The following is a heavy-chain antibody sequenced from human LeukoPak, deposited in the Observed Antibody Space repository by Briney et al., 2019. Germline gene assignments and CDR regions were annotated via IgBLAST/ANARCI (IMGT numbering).Heavy chain of an antibody. J-gene: IGHJ4*02. Sequence: GASVKVSCKASGYTFTGYYMHWVRQAPGQGLEWMGWINPNSGGTNYAQKFQGWVTMTRDTSISTAYMELSRLRSDDTAVYYCARPVVYYDSSGYYYREGVYYFDYWGQGTLVTVSS. D-gene: IGHD3-22*01. CDR2: INPNSGGT. V-gene: IGHV1-2*04. CDR3: ARPVVYYDSSGYYYREGVYYFDY. CDR1: GYTFTGYY.